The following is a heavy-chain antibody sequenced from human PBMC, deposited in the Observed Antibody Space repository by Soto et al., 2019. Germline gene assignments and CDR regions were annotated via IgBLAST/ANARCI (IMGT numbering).Heavy chain of an antibody. CDR3: ARGHSNYDYYYYYGMDV. CDR1: GGTFSSYA. CDR2: IIPIFGTA. J-gene: IGHJ6*02. D-gene: IGHD4-4*01. V-gene: IGHV1-69*13. Sequence: GASVKVSCKASGGTFSSYAISWVRQAPGQGLEWMGGIIPIFGTANYAQKFQGRVTITADESTSTAYMELSSLRSEDTAVYYCARGHSNYDYYYYYGMDVWGQGTTVTVSS.